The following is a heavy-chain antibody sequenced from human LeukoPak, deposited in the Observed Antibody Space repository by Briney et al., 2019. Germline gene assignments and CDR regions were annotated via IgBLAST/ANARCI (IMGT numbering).Heavy chain of an antibody. D-gene: IGHD5-12*01. CDR1: GGSINSYY. J-gene: IGHJ4*02. Sequence: SETLSLTCTVSGGSINSYYWSWIRQPAGKGLEWIRRIYSSGSTGYNPSLKSRVTMSLGTSKNQFSLNLSSVTAADTAVYYCARVDIRTAFFDYWGQGTLVTVSS. V-gene: IGHV4-4*07. CDR3: ARVDIRTAFFDY. CDR2: IYSSGST.